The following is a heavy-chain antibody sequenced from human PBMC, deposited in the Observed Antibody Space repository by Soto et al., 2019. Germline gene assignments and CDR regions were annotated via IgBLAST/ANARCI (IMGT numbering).Heavy chain of an antibody. CDR3: ARMPLGTNGTHGSFDP. Sequence: SETLSLTCTVSGGSMSGYYWSWMRQPPGERLEWIGHFYYSGGANYNPSLRSRVTISADMSKNQISLSLRSMTAADTAVYYCARMPLGTNGTHGSFDPWGQGTLVTVAS. J-gene: IGHJ5*02. D-gene: IGHD7-27*01. CDR1: GGSMSGYY. V-gene: IGHV4-59*01. CDR2: FYYSGGA.